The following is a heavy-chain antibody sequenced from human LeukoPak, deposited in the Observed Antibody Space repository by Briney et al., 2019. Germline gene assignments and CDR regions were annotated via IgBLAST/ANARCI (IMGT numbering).Heavy chain of an antibody. J-gene: IGHJ4*02. V-gene: IGHV3-23*01. CDR1: GFTFSSYA. CDR3: AKDDFVVRITGKTSPFDY. Sequence: GGSLRLSCAASGFTFSSYAMSWVRQAPGKGLEWVSATSGIGGSTYYADSVKGRFTISRDNSKNTLYLQMNSLRAEDTAVYYCAKDDFVVRITGKTSPFDYWGQGTLVTVSS. CDR2: TSGIGGST. D-gene: IGHD1/OR15-1a*01.